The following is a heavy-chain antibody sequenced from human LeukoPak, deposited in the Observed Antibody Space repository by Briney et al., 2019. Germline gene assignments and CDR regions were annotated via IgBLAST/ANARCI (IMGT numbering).Heavy chain of an antibody. D-gene: IGHD1-26*01. CDR3: ARDRGVGATTYFDY. Sequence: PSQTLSLTCTVSGGSISSGSYFWSWIRQPAGKGLEWIGRIYTSGSTNYNPSLKSRVTMSVDTSKNQFSLKLSSVTAADTAVYYCARDRGVGATTYFDYWGQGTLVTVSS. CDR1: GGSISSGSYF. CDR2: IYTSGST. V-gene: IGHV4-61*02. J-gene: IGHJ4*02.